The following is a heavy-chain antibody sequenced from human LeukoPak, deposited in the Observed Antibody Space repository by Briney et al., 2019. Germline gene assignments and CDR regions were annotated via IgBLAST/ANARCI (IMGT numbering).Heavy chain of an antibody. CDR2: INYSGST. Sequence: KPSETLSLTCTVYGGSFSGYYWSWIRQPPGKGLEWIGEINYSGSTNYNPSLKSRVTISVDTSKNRFSLKLSSVTAADAAVYYCARGRMAESTWLDYYYGMDVWGQGTTVTVSS. V-gene: IGHV4-34*01. CDR3: ARGRMAESTWLDYYYGMDV. J-gene: IGHJ6*02. D-gene: IGHD5-24*01. CDR1: GGSFSGYY.